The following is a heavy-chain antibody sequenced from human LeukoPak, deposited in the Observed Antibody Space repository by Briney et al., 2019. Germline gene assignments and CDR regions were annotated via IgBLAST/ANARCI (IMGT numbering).Heavy chain of an antibody. D-gene: IGHD5-18*01. V-gene: IGHV4-34*01. Sequence: SETLSLTCAVYGGSFSGYYWSWIRQPPGKGLEWIGEINHSGSTNYNPSLKSRVTISVDTSKNQFSLKLSSVTAADTAVYYCARGNSYGSVHFDYWGQGTLVTVSS. CDR3: ARGNSYGSVHFDY. J-gene: IGHJ4*02. CDR2: INHSGST. CDR1: GGSFSGYY.